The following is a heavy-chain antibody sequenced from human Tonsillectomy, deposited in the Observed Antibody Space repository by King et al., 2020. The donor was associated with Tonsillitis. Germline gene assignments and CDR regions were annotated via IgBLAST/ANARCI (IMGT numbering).Heavy chain of an antibody. CDR1: GYTFTSYG. D-gene: IGHD3-10*01. V-gene: IGHV1-18*01. CDR3: ARDRYRGFDDYGSGTTAAY. CDR2: ISAYNGDT. Sequence: VQLVQSGAEVKKPGASVKVSCTASGYTFTSYGITWVRQAPGQGLDWMGWISAYNGDTNYAQNLQGRVTMTTDTSTSTAYMELRSLRSDDTAVYYCARDRYRGFDDYGSGTTAAYWGQGTLVTVSS. J-gene: IGHJ4*02.